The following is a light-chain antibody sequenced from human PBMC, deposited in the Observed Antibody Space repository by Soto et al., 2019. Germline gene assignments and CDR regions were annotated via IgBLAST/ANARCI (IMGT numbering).Light chain of an antibody. CDR1: QSLLDSDDGNTY. V-gene: IGKV2-40*01. Sequence: DLVMTQTPLSLTVTSGAPASISCRSSQSLLDSDDGNTYLDWYLQKPGQSPQLLIYTVSYRASGVPDRFSGSGSGTDFTLKISRVEAEDVGVYYCMQRIEFPLTFGGGTKVEIK. CDR2: TVS. J-gene: IGKJ4*01. CDR3: MQRIEFPLT.